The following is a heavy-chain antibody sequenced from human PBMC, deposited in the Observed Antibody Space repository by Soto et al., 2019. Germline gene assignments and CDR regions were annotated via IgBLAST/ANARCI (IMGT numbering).Heavy chain of an antibody. Sequence: QVRLVQSGAEVKKPGASVKVSCKASGYTFTNYGISWVRQAPGQGLEWMGWISTNTGHTDYARNLRGRVTMTTDASTTPAYMELRSLTSDDTAIYFCARDEYRQVDHWGQGTLVTVSS. J-gene: IGHJ5*02. V-gene: IGHV1-18*04. CDR1: GYTFTNYG. CDR2: ISTNTGHT. CDR3: ARDEYRQVDH. D-gene: IGHD3-16*02.